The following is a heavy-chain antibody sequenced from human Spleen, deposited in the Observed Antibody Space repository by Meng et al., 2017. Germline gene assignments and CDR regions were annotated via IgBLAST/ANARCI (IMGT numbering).Heavy chain of an antibody. CDR1: GYTFTGYY. CDR2: INPNSGGT. D-gene: IGHD6-13*01. J-gene: IGHJ4*02. Sequence: VQLVHAGAEVRKPGASVKVSCKASGYTFTGYYMHWVRQAPGQGLEWMGWINPNSGGTNYAQKFQGRVTMTRDTSISTAYMELSGLRSDDTAMYYCARDEDISAAGKLFGDYWGQGTLVTVSS. V-gene: IGHV1-2*02. CDR3: ARDEDISAAGKLFGDY.